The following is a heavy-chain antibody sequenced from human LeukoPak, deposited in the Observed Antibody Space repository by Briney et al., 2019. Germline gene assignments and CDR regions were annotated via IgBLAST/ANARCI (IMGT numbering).Heavy chain of an antibody. CDR3: AKDQNYYDSSGSLDY. V-gene: IGHV3-30*18. J-gene: IGHJ4*02. Sequence: GGSLRLSCAASGFTFSSYSMNWVRQAPGKGLEWVAVISYDGSNKYYADSVKGRFTISRDNSKNTLYLQMNSLRAEDTAVYYCAKDQNYYDSSGSLDYWGQGTLVTVSS. CDR2: ISYDGSNK. CDR1: GFTFSSYS. D-gene: IGHD3-22*01.